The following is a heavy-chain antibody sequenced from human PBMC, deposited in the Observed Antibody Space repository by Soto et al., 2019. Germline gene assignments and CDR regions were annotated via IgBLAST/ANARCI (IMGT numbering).Heavy chain of an antibody. CDR1: GGSFNNYY. D-gene: IGHD3-3*01. CDR3: ARGVYNTIFGVVSLDY. J-gene: IGHJ4*02. V-gene: IGHV4-34*01. CDR2: INHSGST. Sequence: QVQLQQWGAGLLKPSETLSLTCAVYGGSFNNYYWSWIRQPPGKGLEWIGEINHSGSTNYNPSLKSRVTISVDTSQNQFSLKLSSVTAADTAVYYCARGVYNTIFGVVSLDYWGQGTLVTVSS.